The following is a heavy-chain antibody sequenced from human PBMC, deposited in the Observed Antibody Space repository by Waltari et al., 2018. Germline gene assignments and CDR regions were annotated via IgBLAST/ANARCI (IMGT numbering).Heavy chain of an antibody. D-gene: IGHD4-17*01. CDR2: IRDSSSYI. CDR1: GFTFSTYS. J-gene: IGHJ4*02. V-gene: IGHV3-21*01. CDR3: ARVGRDYGHRGDFDY. Sequence: EVQLVESGGGLVKPGGSLTLSCAASGFTFSTYSMNWVRQAPGKGLEGVSSIRDSSSYIYYADSVKGRFTISRDNAKNSLYLQMNSLRAEDTAVYYCARVGRDYGHRGDFDYWGQGTLVTVSS.